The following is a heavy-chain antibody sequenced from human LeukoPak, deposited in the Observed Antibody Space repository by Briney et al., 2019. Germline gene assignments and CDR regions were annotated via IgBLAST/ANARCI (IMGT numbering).Heavy chain of an antibody. CDR3: ARRIVGAYDVFDI. V-gene: IGHV3-7*04. D-gene: IGHD1-26*01. Sequence: GGSLRLSCAASGFTFSRYWMSWVRQAPGKGLEWLANINQDGSEKYYVDSVKGRFTISRDNAKNSLDLQMNSLRAEDTALYYCARRIVGAYDVFDIWGQGTMVTVSS. J-gene: IGHJ3*02. CDR1: GFTFSRYW. CDR2: INQDGSEK.